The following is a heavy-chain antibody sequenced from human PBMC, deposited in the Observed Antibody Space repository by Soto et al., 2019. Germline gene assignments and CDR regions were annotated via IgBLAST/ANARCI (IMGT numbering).Heavy chain of an antibody. CDR1: GGTIVGYG. D-gene: IGHD4-17*01. Sequence: VAGGTIVGYGGSRILQTPGKGLEWIGYIYYSGSTNYNPSLKSRVTISVDTSKNQFSLKLSSVTAADTAVYYCARRPTYYHHGMDVWGQGTTVTVSS. V-gene: IGHV4-59*01. CDR3: ARRPTYYHHGMDV. J-gene: IGHJ6*02. CDR2: IYYSGST.